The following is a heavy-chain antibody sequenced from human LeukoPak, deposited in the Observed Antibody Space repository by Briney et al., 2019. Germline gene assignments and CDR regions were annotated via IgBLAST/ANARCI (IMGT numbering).Heavy chain of an antibody. D-gene: IGHD1-7*01. J-gene: IGHJ6*03. Sequence: SVKVSCKASGGTFSSYTISWVRQAPGQGLEWMGRIIPILGIANYAQKFQGRVTITPDQCTSTAFMEVSSLRSQDTAVYYCARTRTGTTNYYYYYMDGWGKGTTVTVSS. V-gene: IGHV1-69*02. CDR3: ARTRTGTTNYYYYYMDG. CDR1: GGTFSSYT. CDR2: IIPILGIA.